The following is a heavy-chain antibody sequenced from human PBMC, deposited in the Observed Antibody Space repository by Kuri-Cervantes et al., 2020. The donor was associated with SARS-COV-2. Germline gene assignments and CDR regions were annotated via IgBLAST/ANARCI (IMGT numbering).Heavy chain of an antibody. V-gene: IGHV3-30-3*01. D-gene: IGHD4-17*01. CDR1: GFTFSSYA. CDR2: ISYDGSKK. Sequence: GGSLRLSCAASGFTFSSYAMHWVRQAPGKGLEWVAVISYDGSKKYYADSVKGRFTISRDNSKNTLYLQMNSLRAEDTAVYYCASFPNDYGDYGDAFDIWGQGTMVTVSS. CDR3: ASFPNDYGDYGDAFDI. J-gene: IGHJ3*02.